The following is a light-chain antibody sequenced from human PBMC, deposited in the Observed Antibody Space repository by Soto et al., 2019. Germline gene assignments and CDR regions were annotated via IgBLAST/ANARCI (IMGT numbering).Light chain of an antibody. CDR2: EVS. CDR3: SSYTSSSTRV. J-gene: IGLJ1*01. V-gene: IGLV2-14*01. Sequence: QSALTQPASVSGSPGQSITISCTGTSSDVGGYNYVSWYQQHPGKAPKLMIYEVSNRPSGVSNRFSGSKSCNTASLTISGLQAEDEADYYCSSYTSSSTRVFGTGTKLT. CDR1: SSDVGGYNY.